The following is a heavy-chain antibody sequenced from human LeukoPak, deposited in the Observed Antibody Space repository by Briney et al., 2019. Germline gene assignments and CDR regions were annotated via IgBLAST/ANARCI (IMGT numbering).Heavy chain of an antibody. D-gene: IGHD6-19*01. CDR3: ARHNSGWYVWFDP. V-gene: IGHV1-18*01. CDR1: GYRFIDHG. CDR2: ITAYNGNT. Sequence: GASVKVSCKASGYRFIDHGISWVRQAPGQGLEWMGWITAYNGNTNYAQKFQGRVTMTTDTSTSTAYMELRSLRSDDTAVYYCARHNSGWYVWFDPWGQGTLVTVSS. J-gene: IGHJ5*02.